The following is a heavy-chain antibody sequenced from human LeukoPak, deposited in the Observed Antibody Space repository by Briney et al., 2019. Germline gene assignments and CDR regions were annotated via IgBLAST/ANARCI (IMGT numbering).Heavy chain of an antibody. Sequence: AETLSLTCAVYGGSFSGYYWSWIRPPPGKGLEWIGEIHDSGSTNYNPSLKSRVTISVDPSKNQFSLKLSSVTAADTAVYYCARWEGGSYYDFDYWGQGTLVIVSS. V-gene: IGHV4-34*01. J-gene: IGHJ4*02. CDR1: GGSFSGYY. CDR3: ARWEGGSYYDFDY. CDR2: IHDSGST. D-gene: IGHD1-26*01.